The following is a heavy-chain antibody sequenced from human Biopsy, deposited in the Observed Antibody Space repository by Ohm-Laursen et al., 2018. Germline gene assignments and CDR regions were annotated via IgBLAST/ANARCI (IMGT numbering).Heavy chain of an antibody. V-gene: IGHV1-24*01. Sequence: VASVKVSCKVSEYTLTELPMHWVRQAPGKGLEWMGGFDPEHGETLYAQKFQGRITVTRNTSISTAYMELCSLRSDDTAVYYCARGGSFLPSEYFHHWGQGTLVTVSS. CDR3: ARGGSFLPSEYFHH. D-gene: IGHD3-16*01. CDR1: EYTLTELP. J-gene: IGHJ1*01. CDR2: FDPEHGET.